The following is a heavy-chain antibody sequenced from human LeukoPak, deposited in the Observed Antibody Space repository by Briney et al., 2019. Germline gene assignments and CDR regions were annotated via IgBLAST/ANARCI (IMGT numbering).Heavy chain of an antibody. J-gene: IGHJ3*02. CDR2: ITSGSSHI. V-gene: IGHV3-21*01. Sequence: GGSLRLSCAASGFTFSSYNMNWVRQTPGQGLEWVSSITSGSSHIYYADSVKGRFTISRDNAKNSLYLQMNSLRAEDTAVYYCARGLQIVVVITTDEQDAFDIWGQGTMVTVSS. D-gene: IGHD3-22*01. CDR3: ARGLQIVVVITTDEQDAFDI. CDR1: GFTFSSYN.